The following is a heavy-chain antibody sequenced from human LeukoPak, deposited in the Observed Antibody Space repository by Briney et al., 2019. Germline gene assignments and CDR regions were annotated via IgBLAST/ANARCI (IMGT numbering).Heavy chain of an antibody. CDR2: IYHSGST. D-gene: IGHD3-9*01. CDR3: ARRGSMDYDILTGYYAGWFDP. J-gene: IGHJ5*02. V-gene: IGHV4-30-2*01. CDR1: GGSISSGGYS. Sequence: PSQTLSLTCAVPGGSISSGGYSWSWIRQPPGTGLEWIGYIYHSGSTYYNPSLKSRVTISVDRSKNQFSLKLSSVTAADTAVYYCARRGSMDYDILTGYYAGWFDPWGQGTLVTVSS.